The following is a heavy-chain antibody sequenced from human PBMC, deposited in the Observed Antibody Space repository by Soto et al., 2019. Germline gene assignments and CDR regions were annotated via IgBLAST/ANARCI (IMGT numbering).Heavy chain of an antibody. CDR1: GGSISSPNFY. CDR2: IYYNGTT. Sequence: PSETQSLTCTVSGGSISSPNFYWSWIRKHPGKGLEWIGHIYYNGTTYYNPTLKSRVSISVDTSKNQFSLKLSSVTAADTAVYYCARGYLDSSGYPHEAFDIWGQGTMVTVSS. V-gene: IGHV4-31*03. J-gene: IGHJ3*02. D-gene: IGHD3-22*01. CDR3: ARGYLDSSGYPHEAFDI.